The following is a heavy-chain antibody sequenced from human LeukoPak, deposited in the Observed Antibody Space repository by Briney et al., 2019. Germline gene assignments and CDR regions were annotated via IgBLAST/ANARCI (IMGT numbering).Heavy chain of an antibody. Sequence: ASVKVSCKASGYTFTGYYMHWVRQAPGQGLEWMGWINPNSGGTNYAQKFQGRVTMTRDTSISTAYMELSRLRSDDTAVYYCARVTNYYDSSGYYYDQTPYLDYWGQGTLVTVSS. V-gene: IGHV1-2*02. J-gene: IGHJ4*02. D-gene: IGHD3-22*01. CDR1: GYTFTGYY. CDR3: ARVTNYYDSSGYYYDQTPYLDY. CDR2: INPNSGGT.